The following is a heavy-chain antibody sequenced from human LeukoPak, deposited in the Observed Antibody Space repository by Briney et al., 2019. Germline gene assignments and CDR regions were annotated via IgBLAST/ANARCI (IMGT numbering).Heavy chain of an antibody. CDR1: GFSLSTSGMC. Sequence: SGPTLVNPTQTLTLTCTFSGFSLSTSGMCVSWIRQPPGKALEWLGRIDWDDDKYYSTSLKTRLTISKDTSKNQVVLTMTNMDPVDTATYYCARAPSTAMVDWYFDLWGRGTLVTVSS. V-gene: IGHV2-70*11. D-gene: IGHD5-18*01. CDR2: IDWDDDK. J-gene: IGHJ2*01. CDR3: ARAPSTAMVDWYFDL.